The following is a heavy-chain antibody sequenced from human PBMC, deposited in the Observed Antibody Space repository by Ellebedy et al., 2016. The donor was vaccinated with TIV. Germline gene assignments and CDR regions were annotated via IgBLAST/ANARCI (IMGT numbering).Heavy chain of an antibody. CDR2: IYHSGST. D-gene: IGHD1-1*01. CDR3: ARMEWVENYGMDV. Sequence: MPSETLSLTCAVSGGSISSGGYSWSWIRQPPGKGLEWIGYIYHSGSTYYNPSLKSRVTISVDRSKNQFSLKLSSVTAADTAVYYCARMEWVENYGMDVWGQGTTVTVSS. J-gene: IGHJ6*02. V-gene: IGHV4-30-2*01. CDR1: GGSISSGGYS.